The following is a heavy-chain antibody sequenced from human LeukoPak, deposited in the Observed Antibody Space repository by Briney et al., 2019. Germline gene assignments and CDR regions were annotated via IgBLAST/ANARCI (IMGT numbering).Heavy chain of an antibody. CDR2: ISWNSGSI. Sequence: GRSLRLSCAASGFTFDDYAMHWVRQAPGKGLEWVSGISWNSGSIGYADSVKGRFTISRDNAKNSLYLQMNSLRAEDTALYYCAKEIYRSSGPWFDPWGQGTLVTVSS. V-gene: IGHV3-9*01. D-gene: IGHD6-13*01. J-gene: IGHJ5*02. CDR3: AKEIYRSSGPWFDP. CDR1: GFTFDDYA.